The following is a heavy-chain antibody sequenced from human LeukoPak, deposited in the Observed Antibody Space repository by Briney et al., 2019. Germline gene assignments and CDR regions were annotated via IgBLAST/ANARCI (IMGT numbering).Heavy chain of an antibody. CDR1: GYTFTGYY. Sequence: ASVKVSCKASGYTFTGYYIHWVRQAPGQGLEWMGWIKPNSGGTNYAQKFQGRVTMTRDTSISTAYMELSRLRSDDTAVYYCARDLRIAVAGTPFDYWGQGTLVTVSS. J-gene: IGHJ4*02. CDR3: ARDLRIAVAGTPFDY. CDR2: IKPNSGGT. D-gene: IGHD6-19*01. V-gene: IGHV1-2*02.